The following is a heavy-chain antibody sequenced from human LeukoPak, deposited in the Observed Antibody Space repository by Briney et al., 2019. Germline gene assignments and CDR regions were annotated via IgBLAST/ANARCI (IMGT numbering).Heavy chain of an antibody. CDR3: ARGGSGSYKFAFDI. J-gene: IGHJ3*02. D-gene: IGHD3-10*01. Sequence: SETLSLTCTVSGVSISSGGYYWGWIRQQPGKGLEGIGYIYYSGSTYYNPSLKSRVTISVDTSKNQFSLKLSSVTAADTAVYYCARGGSGSYKFAFDIWGQGTMVTVSS. CDR1: GVSISSGGYY. V-gene: IGHV4-31*03. CDR2: IYYSGST.